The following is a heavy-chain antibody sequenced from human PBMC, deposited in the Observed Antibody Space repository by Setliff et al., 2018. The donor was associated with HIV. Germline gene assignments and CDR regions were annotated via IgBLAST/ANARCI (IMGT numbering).Heavy chain of an antibody. CDR3: TRSSRVNCGGDCYLFDY. D-gene: IGHD2-21*02. Sequence: SETLSLTCTFSGDSISSGNYYWSWIRQPAGKGLEWIGRIYSTGSTNYNPSLKSRVTISSDTSKNLFSLKLTTVTAADAAVYYCTRSSRVNCGGDCYLFDYWGQGTPVTVSS. J-gene: IGHJ4*02. V-gene: IGHV4-61*02. CDR2: IYSTGST. CDR1: GDSISSGNYY.